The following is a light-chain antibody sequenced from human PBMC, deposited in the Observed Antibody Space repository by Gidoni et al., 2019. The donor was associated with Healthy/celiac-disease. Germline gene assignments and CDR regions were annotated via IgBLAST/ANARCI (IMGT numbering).Light chain of an antibody. CDR2: AAS. CDR1: QSISSY. V-gene: IGKV1-39*01. J-gene: IGKJ3*01. Sequence: DIHMTQSPSSLSASVGDRVTIICRASQSISSYLNWYQQKPGKAPKLLIYAASSLQSGVPSRFSGSGSGTDFTLTISSLQPEDFATYYCKQSYSTSFGPGTKVDIK. CDR3: KQSYSTS.